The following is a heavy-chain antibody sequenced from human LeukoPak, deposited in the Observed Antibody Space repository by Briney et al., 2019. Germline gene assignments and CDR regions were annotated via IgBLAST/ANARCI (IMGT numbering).Heavy chain of an antibody. D-gene: IGHD3-9*01. CDR3: AKEAHYPHMGTYLVTIDS. Sequence: GGSLRLSCAASGFTFRSYAMSWVRQAPGNGLEWVSAIGGSDSKTYYADSVKGRFTISRDNSKNTLYLQMNSLRAEDTALYYCAKEAHYPHMGTYLVTIDSWGQGTLVTVSS. V-gene: IGHV3-23*01. J-gene: IGHJ4*02. CDR2: IGGSDSKT. CDR1: GFTFRSYA.